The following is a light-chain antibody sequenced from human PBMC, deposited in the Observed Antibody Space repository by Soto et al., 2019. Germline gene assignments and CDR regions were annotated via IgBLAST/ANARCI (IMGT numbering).Light chain of an antibody. Sequence: QLVLTQSPSASASLGASVKLPCTLISGHSNYVIAWHQQQPEKGPRYLMKLNRDGSHSKGDGIPARFSGSSSGAERYLTISSLQSEDEADYYCQTLDTGSRVFGGGTKLTVL. CDR1: SGHSNYV. CDR3: QTLDTGSRV. J-gene: IGLJ2*01. CDR2: LNRDGSH. V-gene: IGLV4-69*01.